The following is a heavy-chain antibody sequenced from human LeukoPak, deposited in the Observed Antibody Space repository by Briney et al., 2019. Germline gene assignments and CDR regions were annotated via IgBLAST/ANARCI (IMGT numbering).Heavy chain of an antibody. J-gene: IGHJ4*02. CDR1: GYSFTDYY. V-gene: IGHV1-2*02. D-gene: IGHD3-10*01. Sequence: ASVKVSCKASGYSFTDYYIHWVRQAPGQRPEWMGWINPKSGGTNYAQRLQRRVTMTRDTSMNTAYMELSRLRSDDTAVYYCARALRGVVVALPFDYWGQGTLVTVSS. CDR2: INPKSGGT. CDR3: ARALRGVVVALPFDY.